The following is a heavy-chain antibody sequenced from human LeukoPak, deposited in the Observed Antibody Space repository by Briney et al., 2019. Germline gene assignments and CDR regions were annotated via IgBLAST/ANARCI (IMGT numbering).Heavy chain of an antibody. V-gene: IGHV3-11*01. D-gene: IGHD1-1*01. CDR2: MTSCGDSI. CDR1: GFIFGDFY. Sequence: GGSLRLSCVGSGFIFGDFYMNWIRQAPGKGLEWISFMTSCGDSIYYADSVKGRFTVFRDNAKNSLYLQMNSLRAENTAVYFCARDSEYSDNWGQGTLVSVSS. J-gene: IGHJ4*02. CDR3: ARDSEYSDN.